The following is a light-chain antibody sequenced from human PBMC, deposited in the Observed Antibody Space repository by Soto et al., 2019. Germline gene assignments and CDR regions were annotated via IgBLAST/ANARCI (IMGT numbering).Light chain of an antibody. J-gene: IGKJ4*01. CDR3: QQYNKWSPLT. Sequence: EIVMTQSPATLSVSPGERATLSCRASQSVSSDLAWYQQKPGQAPRLLIYDASTRAPGIPVRFSGSGSGTELTLTSSSLQSEDFALYYCQQYNKWSPLTFGGGTKVEI. CDR2: DAS. V-gene: IGKV3-15*01. CDR1: QSVSSD.